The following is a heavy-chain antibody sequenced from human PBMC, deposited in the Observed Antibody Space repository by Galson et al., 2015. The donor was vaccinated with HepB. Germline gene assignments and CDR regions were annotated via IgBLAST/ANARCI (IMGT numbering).Heavy chain of an antibody. CDR3: ARGYSSSVVWGGGTFDY. CDR2: IYSGGST. D-gene: IGHD6-13*01. J-gene: IGHJ4*02. V-gene: IGHV3-53*01. Sequence: SLRLSCAASGFTVSSNYMSWVRQAPGKGLEWVSVIYSGGSTYYADSVKGRFTISRDNSKNTLYLQMNSLRAEDTAVYYCARGYSSSVVWGGGTFDYWGQGTLVTVSS. CDR1: GFTVSSNY.